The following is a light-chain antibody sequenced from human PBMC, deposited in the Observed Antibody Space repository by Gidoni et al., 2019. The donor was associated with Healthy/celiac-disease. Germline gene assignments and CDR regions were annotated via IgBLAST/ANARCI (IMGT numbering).Light chain of an antibody. Sequence: EIVLTQAPGTRSLSPGERATLSCRASQSVSSSYLAWYQQKPGQAPRLLIYAASSRATGIPDRFSGSGSGTDFTLTISRLEPEDFAVYYCQQYGSSPRVTFGPGTKVDIK. CDR2: AAS. CDR3: QQYGSSPRVT. CDR1: QSVSSSY. J-gene: IGKJ3*01. V-gene: IGKV3-20*01.